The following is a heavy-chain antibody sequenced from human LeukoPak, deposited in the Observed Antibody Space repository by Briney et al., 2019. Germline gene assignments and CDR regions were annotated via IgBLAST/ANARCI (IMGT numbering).Heavy chain of an antibody. CDR3: ARADSSGYYLFGGFDL. D-gene: IGHD3-22*01. CDR2: ISSNSSYI. V-gene: IGHV3-21*01. CDR1: GFTFNTYT. J-gene: IGHJ2*01. Sequence: GGSLRLSCAASGFTFNTYTMNWVRQAPGKGLEWVSSISSNSSYIYYADSVRGRFTSTRDNAKKSLFLQMNSLRAEDTAVYYCARADSSGYYLFGGFDLWGRGTLVTVSS.